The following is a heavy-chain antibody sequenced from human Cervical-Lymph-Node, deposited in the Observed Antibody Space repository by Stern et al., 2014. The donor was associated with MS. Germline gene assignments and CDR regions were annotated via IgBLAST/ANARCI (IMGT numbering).Heavy chain of an antibody. CDR1: GFTLRHYW. Sequence: VQLVQSGGGLIQPGGSLRLSCTASGFTLRHYWMHWVRQTPGKGLVWVSRIDSDGLSRSYAGSVKGRFTISRDSAKNTLYLQMNSLRAEDTAVYYCARGRSYDWFDLWGQGALVTVSS. CDR3: ARGRSYDWFDL. V-gene: IGHV3-74*02. J-gene: IGHJ5*02. D-gene: IGHD4-17*01. CDR2: IDSDGLSR.